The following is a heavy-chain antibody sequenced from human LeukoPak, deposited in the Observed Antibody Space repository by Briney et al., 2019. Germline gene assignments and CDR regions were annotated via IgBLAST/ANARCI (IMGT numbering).Heavy chain of an antibody. Sequence: SVKVSCKASGGTFSSYAISWVRQAPGQGLEWMGRIIPILGIANYAQKFQGRVTITADKYTSTAYMELSSLRSEDTAVYYCAREWIGELPANWFDPWGQGTLVTVSS. J-gene: IGHJ5*02. CDR1: GGTFSSYA. CDR2: IIPILGIA. D-gene: IGHD3-10*01. V-gene: IGHV1-69*04. CDR3: AREWIGELPANWFDP.